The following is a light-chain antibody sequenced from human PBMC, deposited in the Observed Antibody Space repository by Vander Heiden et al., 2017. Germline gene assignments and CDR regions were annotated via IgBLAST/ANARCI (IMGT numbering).Light chain of an antibody. J-gene: IGKJ3*01. CDR2: AAS. CDR3: QQSYSTLFT. Sequence: DIQMTQSPSSLSASVGDRVTITCRASQSISSYLNWYQQKPGKAPKLLIYAASSLQSGGPSRFSGSGSGTDFTLTISSLQPEDFATYYCQQSYSTLFTFGHGTKVDIK. V-gene: IGKV1-39*01. CDR1: QSISSY.